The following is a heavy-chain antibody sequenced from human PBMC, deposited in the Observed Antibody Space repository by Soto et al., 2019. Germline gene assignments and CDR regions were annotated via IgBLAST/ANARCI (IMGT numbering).Heavy chain of an antibody. CDR3: ARGQQLAYNWFDP. CDR2: IYYSGST. CDR1: GGSISSGGDY. D-gene: IGHD6-13*01. J-gene: IGHJ5*02. V-gene: IGHV4-31*03. Sequence: SETLSLTCSVSGGSISSGGDYWSWISQHPGKGLEWIGYIYYSGSTYYNPSLKSRVTISVDTSKNQFSLKLSSVTAADTAVYYCARGQQLAYNWFDPWGQGTLVTVSS.